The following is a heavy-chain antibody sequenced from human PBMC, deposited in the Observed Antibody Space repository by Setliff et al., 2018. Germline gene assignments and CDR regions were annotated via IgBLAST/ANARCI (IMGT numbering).Heavy chain of an antibody. J-gene: IGHJ4*02. CDR3: TRRSANSSAD. D-gene: IGHD6-19*01. CDR1: GFIFSGSA. Sequence: GESLKISCAASGFIFSGSAIHWVRQASGKGLEWVGRIRDKYNSYAIAYAASVEGRFTISRDDSKNMAYLQMNSLRTEDTAVYYCTRRSANSSADWGQGTQVTVSS. CDR2: IRDKYNSYAI. V-gene: IGHV3-73*01.